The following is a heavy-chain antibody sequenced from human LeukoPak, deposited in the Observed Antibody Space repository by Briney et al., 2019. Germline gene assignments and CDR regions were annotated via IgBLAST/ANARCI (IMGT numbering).Heavy chain of an antibody. Sequence: SVKVSYKASGYTFTRYVINWVRQATGQEREGMGWMNPNSGNKGYAKKFQGRVTITRNTSIGTAYMELSSLRSEDTAVYYCARGYHRYYSGSGRWYNWFDPWGQGTLVTVSS. J-gene: IGHJ5*02. CDR1: GYTFTRYV. CDR2: MNPNSGNK. V-gene: IGHV1-8*03. D-gene: IGHD3-10*01. CDR3: ARGYHRYYSGSGRWYNWFDP.